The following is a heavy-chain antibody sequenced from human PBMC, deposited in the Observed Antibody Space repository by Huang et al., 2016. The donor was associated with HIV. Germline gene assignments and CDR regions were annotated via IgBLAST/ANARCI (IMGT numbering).Heavy chain of an antibody. CDR3: AKVAAGQPFHFYYYMDA. J-gene: IGHJ6*03. D-gene: IGHD3-3*02. V-gene: IGHV1-69*13. CDR1: GGTFKKYA. CDR2: SIPVYGSA. Sequence: QVNLVQSGAEVRKPGSSVKVSCKASGGTFKKYAISWVRQAPGQGLEGRGASIPVYGSAEYAEKFQDRVTLTADGSTNTAYLELDRLTSEDTVVYYCAKVAAGQPFHFYYYMDAWGDGTTVIVSS.